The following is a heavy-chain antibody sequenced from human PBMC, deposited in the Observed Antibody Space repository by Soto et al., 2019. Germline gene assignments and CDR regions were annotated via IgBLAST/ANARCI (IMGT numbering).Heavy chain of an antibody. V-gene: IGHV1-8*01. J-gene: IGHJ6*02. CDR2: MNPNSGNT. D-gene: IGHD3-10*01. CDR1: GYTFTSYD. CDR3: AREGSSFGSGSNYAYYYYGMDV. Sequence: ASVKVSCKASGYTFTSYDINWVRQATGQGLEWMGWMNPNSGNTGYAQKFQGRVTMTRNTSISTAYMELSSLRSEDTAVYYCAREGSSFGSGSNYAYYYYGMDVWGQGTTATVSS.